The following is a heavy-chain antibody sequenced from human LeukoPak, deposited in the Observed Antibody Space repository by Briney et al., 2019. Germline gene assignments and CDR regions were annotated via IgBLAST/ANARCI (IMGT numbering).Heavy chain of an antibody. CDR2: IYYSGRT. V-gene: IGHV4-30-4*01. D-gene: IGHD2/OR15-2a*01. J-gene: IGHJ4*02. Sequence: SETLSLTCSVSGGSISSGDYYWSWIRQPPGKGLEWVGYIYYSGRTYYSPSLMSRATISIDTSKNQFSLKLTSVTDADTAVYFCARGRFYGPADYRGQGTLLTVSS. CDR3: ARGRFYGPADY. CDR1: GGSISSGDYY.